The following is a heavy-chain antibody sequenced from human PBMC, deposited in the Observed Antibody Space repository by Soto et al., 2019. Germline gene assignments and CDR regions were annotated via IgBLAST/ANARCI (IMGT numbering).Heavy chain of an antibody. D-gene: IGHD5-12*01. CDR3: ARDLGGYDPFYYYYYGMDV. Sequence: GGSLRLSCAASGFTFSSYAIHWVRQAPGKGLEWVAVISYDGSNKYYADSVKGRFTISRDNSKNTLYLQMNSLRAEDTAVYYCARDLGGYDPFYYYYYGMDVWGQGTTVTVSS. CDR2: ISYDGSNK. J-gene: IGHJ6*02. CDR1: GFTFSSYA. V-gene: IGHV3-30-3*01.